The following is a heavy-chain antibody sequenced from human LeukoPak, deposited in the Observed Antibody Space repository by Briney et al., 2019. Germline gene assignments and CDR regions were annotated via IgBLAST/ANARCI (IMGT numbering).Heavy chain of an antibody. CDR2: IYYSGST. D-gene: IGHD3-10*01. Sequence: PSETLSLTCTVSGGSISSSSYYWGWIRQPPGKGLEWIGSIYYSGSTYYNPSLKSRVTISVDTSKNQFSLKLSSVTAADTAVYYCARPDGSGRLTRHNNWFDPWGQGTLVTVSS. CDR1: GGSISSSSYY. V-gene: IGHV4-39*01. CDR3: ARPDGSGRLTRHNNWFDP. J-gene: IGHJ5*02.